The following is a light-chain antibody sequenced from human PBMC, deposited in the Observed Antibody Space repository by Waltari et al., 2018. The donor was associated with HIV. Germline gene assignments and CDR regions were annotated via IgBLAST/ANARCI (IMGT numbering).Light chain of an antibody. CDR3: CSYAGTYTYV. Sequence: QSALTQPRSVSGSPGQSVTISCTGTRSDIGYFDYVSWYQQYPGKAPKVIIYEVSQRPSGVPDRFTDSKSGITASLTISGLQDEDEADYYGCSYAGTYTYVFGTGTTVTVL. J-gene: IGLJ1*01. CDR1: RSDIGYFDY. CDR2: EVS. V-gene: IGLV2-11*01.